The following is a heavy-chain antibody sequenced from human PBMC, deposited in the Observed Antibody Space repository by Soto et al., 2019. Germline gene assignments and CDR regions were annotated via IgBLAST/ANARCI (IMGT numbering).Heavy chain of an antibody. CDR1: GFTVDDYA. CDR2: ISWNGGSI. J-gene: IGHJ4*02. Sequence: EVQLVESGGGLVHPGRSLRLSSAAPGFTVDDYAMHWVRQALGKRLELVSGISWNGGSIGYADSVNGRFTISRDIANNSLYLPMSILGAEDTDWYYCAKAKPYGGWYDNYFDYWGQGTLVAVSS. CDR3: AKAKPYGGWYDNYFDY. V-gene: IGHV3-9*01. D-gene: IGHD6-19*01.